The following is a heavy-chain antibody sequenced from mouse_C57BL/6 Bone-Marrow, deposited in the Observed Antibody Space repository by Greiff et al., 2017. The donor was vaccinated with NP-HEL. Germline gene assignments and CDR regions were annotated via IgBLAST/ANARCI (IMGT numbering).Heavy chain of an antibody. CDR3: AQDYYGSGYGFAD. CDR2: INPNNGGT. CDR1: GYTFTDYY. V-gene: IGHV1-26*01. J-gene: IGHJ3*01. Sequence: EVQLQQSGPELVKPGASVKISCKASGYTFTDYYMNWVTQSHGKSLEWIGDINPNNGGTSYNQKFNGKATLTVDKSSSTAYMELRSRTAEDSAVYYCAQDYYGSGYGFADWGQGTLVTVSA. D-gene: IGHD1-1*01.